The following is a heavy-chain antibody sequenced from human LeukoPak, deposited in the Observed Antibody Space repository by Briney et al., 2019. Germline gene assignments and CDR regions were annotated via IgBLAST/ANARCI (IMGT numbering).Heavy chain of an antibody. CDR3: ARGVGIEAAGRPYSYYFDY. Sequence: ASVKVSCKTSGYSFTRYAMSWVRQAPGQGLEWIGWVNPNSGNRDYAQKFQGRVTITRDTSISTAYMELSSLRSEDTAVYYCARGVGIEAAGRPYSYYFDYWGQGTLVTVSS. D-gene: IGHD6-13*01. J-gene: IGHJ4*02. CDR2: VNPNSGNR. V-gene: IGHV1-8*03. CDR1: GYSFTRYA.